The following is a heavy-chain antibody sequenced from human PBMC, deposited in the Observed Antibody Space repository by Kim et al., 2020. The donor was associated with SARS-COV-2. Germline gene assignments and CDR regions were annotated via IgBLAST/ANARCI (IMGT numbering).Heavy chain of an antibody. V-gene: IGHV1-18*01. J-gene: IGHJ5*02. Sequence: ASVKVSCKASGYSFTTYGLHWVRQAPGQGLEWVGWISTYKGNTNYAQKLQGRVTMTTDTSTSTAYMELRSLRSDDTAVYYCARGVGVTDPYSWLDPWGQGTLVTVSS. CDR2: ISTYKGNT. D-gene: IGHD1-26*01. CDR3: ARGVGVTDPYSWLDP. CDR1: GYSFTTYG.